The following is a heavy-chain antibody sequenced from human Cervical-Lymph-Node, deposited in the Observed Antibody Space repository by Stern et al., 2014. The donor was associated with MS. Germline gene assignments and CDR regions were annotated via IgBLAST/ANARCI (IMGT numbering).Heavy chain of an antibody. CDR3: AAASRYDALDF. Sequence: QVQLGQSGAEVKKPGASLKVSCKVSGYTLTNLSMHWVRQAPGKGLEWLGGYDLEEGNTVYSQSFQGRVTMTEDTTTDTAYMELSSLRSEDTAVYHCAAASRYDALDFWGQGTVVIVSS. CDR1: GYTLTNLS. CDR2: YDLEEGNT. D-gene: IGHD1-14*01. V-gene: IGHV1-24*01. J-gene: IGHJ3*01.